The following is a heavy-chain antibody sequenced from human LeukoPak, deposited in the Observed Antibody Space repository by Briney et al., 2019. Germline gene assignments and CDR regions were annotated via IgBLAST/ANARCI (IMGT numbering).Heavy chain of an antibody. CDR2: IYTSGST. V-gene: IGHV4-4*07. D-gene: IGHD3-9*01. J-gene: IGHJ6*02. CDR1: GGSISSYY. CDR3: ARDLLRYFDWLLSDYDMDV. Sequence: SETLSLTCTVSGGSISSYYWSWIRQPAGKGLEWIGRIYTSGSTNYNPSLKSRVTMSVDTSKNQFSLKLSSVTAADTAVYYCARDLLRYFDWLLSDYDMDVWGQGTTVTVSS.